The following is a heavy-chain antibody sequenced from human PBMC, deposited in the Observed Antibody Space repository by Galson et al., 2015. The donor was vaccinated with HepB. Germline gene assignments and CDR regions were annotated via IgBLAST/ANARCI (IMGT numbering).Heavy chain of an antibody. CDR1: GFSFSSYW. Sequence: SLSLSCAASGFSFSSYWMSWVRQAPGKGLECVASIKTDGSAKQYVDSVKGRFTISRDNARSSLFLQMNSLRGEDTAVYYCARDWAPASLWGQGTLVTVSS. CDR2: IKTDGSAK. V-gene: IGHV3-7*01. D-gene: IGHD3-16*01. J-gene: IGHJ4*02. CDR3: ARDWAPASL.